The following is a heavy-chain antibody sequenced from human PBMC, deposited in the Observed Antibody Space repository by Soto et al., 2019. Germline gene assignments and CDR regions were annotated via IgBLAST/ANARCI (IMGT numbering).Heavy chain of an antibody. V-gene: IGHV4-4*07. D-gene: IGHD1-1*01. Sequence: ASETLSLTCTVSGGSINTFYWSWVRQPAGKGLEWIGRIFSSGRTSFNPSLESRVAMSVDTSKNHFSLNLSSVTAADMAVYYCARRAETNGWNGFGADKYYFDFWGQGTL. CDR3: ARRAETNGWNGFGADKYYFDF. CDR2: IFSSGRT. CDR1: GGSINTFY. J-gene: IGHJ4*02.